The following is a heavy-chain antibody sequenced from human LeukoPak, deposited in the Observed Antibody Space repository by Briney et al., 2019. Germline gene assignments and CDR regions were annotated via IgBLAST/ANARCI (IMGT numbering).Heavy chain of an antibody. J-gene: IGHJ4*02. Sequence: PGGSLRLSCAASGFIVSNTYMTWVRQAPGKGLEWVSVIHNDGSTYYADSVKGRFTISRDNSKNMLFLRMNSPRVEDTAVYFCASLARDYWGQGTLVSVSS. CDR2: IHNDGST. CDR3: ASLARDY. D-gene: IGHD3-3*02. CDR1: GFIVSNTY. V-gene: IGHV3-53*01.